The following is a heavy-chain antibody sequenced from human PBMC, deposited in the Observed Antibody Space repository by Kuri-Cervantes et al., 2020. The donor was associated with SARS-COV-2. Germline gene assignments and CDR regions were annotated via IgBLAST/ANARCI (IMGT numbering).Heavy chain of an antibody. D-gene: IGHD3-16*01. J-gene: IGHJ6*03. CDR2: IRSKAYGGTT. Sequence: LTCAASGFTFSSYAMSWVRQAPGKGLEWVGFIRSKAYGGTTEYAASVKGRFTISRDDSKSIAYLQMNSLKTEDTAVYYCTRGGFPYYYYMDVWGKGTTVTVSS. CDR1: GFTFSSYA. V-gene: IGHV3-49*04. CDR3: TRGGFPYYYYMDV.